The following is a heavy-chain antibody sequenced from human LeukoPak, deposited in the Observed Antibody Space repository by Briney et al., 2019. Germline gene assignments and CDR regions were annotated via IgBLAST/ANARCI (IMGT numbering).Heavy chain of an antibody. CDR1: GFNFSSYG. Sequence: GRSLRLSCAASGFNFSSYGMHWVRQAPGKGLDWVAVISYDGSNKYYADSVKGRFTISRDNSKNTLYLQMNSLRPEDTAVYYCAKDRSSGWYSFQHWGQGTLVSVSS. CDR3: AKDRSSGWYSFQH. J-gene: IGHJ1*01. V-gene: IGHV3-30*18. CDR2: ISYDGSNK. D-gene: IGHD6-19*01.